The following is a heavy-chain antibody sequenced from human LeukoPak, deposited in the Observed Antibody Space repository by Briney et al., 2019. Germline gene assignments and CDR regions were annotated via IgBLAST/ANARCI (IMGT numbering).Heavy chain of an antibody. CDR3: ARYSSSGWYRGVYFQH. CDR1: GFTFSSYA. D-gene: IGHD6-19*01. Sequence: PGRSLRLSCAASGFTFSSYAMHWVRQAPGKGLEWVAVISYDGSNKYYADSVKGRFTISRDNSKNTLYLQMNSLRAEDTAVYYCARYSSSGWYRGVYFQHWGQGTLVTVSS. V-gene: IGHV3-30*04. J-gene: IGHJ1*01. CDR2: ISYDGSNK.